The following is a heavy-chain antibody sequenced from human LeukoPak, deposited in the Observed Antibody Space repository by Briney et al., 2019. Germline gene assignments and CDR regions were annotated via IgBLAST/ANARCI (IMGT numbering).Heavy chain of an antibody. V-gene: IGHV1-69*04. CDR2: IIPILGIA. D-gene: IGHD4-17*01. J-gene: IGHJ5*02. CDR1: GGTFSSYA. Sequence: SVKVSCKASGGTFSSYAISWVRQAPGQGLEWMGRIIPILGIANYAQKFQGRVTTTADKSTSTAYMELSSLRSEGTAVYYCARVPSTVTRLSEPGPNWFDPWGQGTLVTVSS. CDR3: ARVPSTVTRLSEPGPNWFDP.